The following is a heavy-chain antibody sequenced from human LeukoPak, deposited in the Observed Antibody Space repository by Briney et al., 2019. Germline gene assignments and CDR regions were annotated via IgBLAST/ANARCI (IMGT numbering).Heavy chain of an antibody. CDR2: ISYDDGHK. V-gene: IGHV3-30*03. CDR1: GFTFSSYV. D-gene: IGHD2-21*02. CDR3: ASKWYCGGDCYYQIDF. J-gene: IGHJ4*02. Sequence: TGGSLRLSCAASGFTFSSYVMHWVRQAPGKGLEWVALISYDDGHKYYADSVKGRFTISRDNSKNTLYLQMNSLRTEDTAVYYCASKWYCGGDCYYQIDFWGQGTLVSVSS.